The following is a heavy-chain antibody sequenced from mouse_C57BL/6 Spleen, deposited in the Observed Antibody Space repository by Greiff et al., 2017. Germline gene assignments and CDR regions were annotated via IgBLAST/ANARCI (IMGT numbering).Heavy chain of an antibody. CDR3: ARSTIVTTGDY. CDR1: GYTFTSYG. J-gene: IGHJ2*01. CDR2: IYPRSGNT. V-gene: IGHV1-81*01. Sequence: QVQLQQSGAELARPGASVKLSCKASGYTFTSYGISWVKQRTGQGLEWIGEIYPRSGNTYYNEKFKGKAKLTADKSYSTAYMERRSLTSEDSAVFFCARSTIVTTGDYWGQGTTLTVSS. D-gene: IGHD2-2*01.